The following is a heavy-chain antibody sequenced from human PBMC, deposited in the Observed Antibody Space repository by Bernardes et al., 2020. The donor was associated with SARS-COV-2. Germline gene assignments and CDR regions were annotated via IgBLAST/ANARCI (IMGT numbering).Heavy chain of an antibody. Sequence: SVKVSCKASGGTFSSYAISWVRQAPGQGLEWMGRIIPILGIANYAQKFQGRVTITADKSTSTAYMELSSLRSEDTAVYYCARLNKDSSGYYYLGWADYFDYWGQGTLVTVSS. J-gene: IGHJ4*02. CDR1: GGTFSSYA. D-gene: IGHD3-22*01. V-gene: IGHV1-69*04. CDR2: IIPILGIA. CDR3: ARLNKDSSGYYYLGWADYFDY.